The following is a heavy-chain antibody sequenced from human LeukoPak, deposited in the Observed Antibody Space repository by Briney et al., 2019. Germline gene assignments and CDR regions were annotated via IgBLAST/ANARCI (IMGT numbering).Heavy chain of an antibody. CDR3: AKGVGDSSGPGGL. D-gene: IGHD3-22*01. Sequence: GGSLRLSCVASGFTFEDYAMHWVRQTPGKGLEWVAGISWNSGSINYADSVKGRFTISRDNAKNSLYLQMNSLRRDDMALYYYAKGVGDSSGPGGLWGQGTLVTVSS. CDR1: GFTFEDYA. V-gene: IGHV3-9*03. J-gene: IGHJ4*02. CDR2: ISWNSGSI.